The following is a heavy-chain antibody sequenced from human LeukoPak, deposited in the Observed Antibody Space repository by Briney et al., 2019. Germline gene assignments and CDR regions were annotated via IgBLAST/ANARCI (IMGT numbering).Heavy chain of an antibody. CDR2: ISAYNGNT. J-gene: IGHJ6*03. CDR3: ARLPTYIYDFWSGYPGPKYYYYYMDV. CDR1: GYTFTSYG. Sequence: ASVMVSCKASGYTFTSYGISWVRQAPGQGLEWMGWISAYNGNTNYAQKLQGRVTMTTDTSTSTAYMELRSLRSDDTAVYYCARLPTYIYDFWSGYPGPKYYYYYMDVWGKGTTVTVSS. D-gene: IGHD3-3*01. V-gene: IGHV1-18*01.